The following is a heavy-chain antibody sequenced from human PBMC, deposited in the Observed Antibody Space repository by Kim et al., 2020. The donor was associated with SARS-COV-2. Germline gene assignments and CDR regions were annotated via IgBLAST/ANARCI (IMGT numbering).Heavy chain of an antibody. V-gene: IGHV3-21*01. Sequence: GGSLRLSCAASGFTINTYYMNWVRQAPGKGLEWVSSISTSSNYIYYADSVKGRFTNSRDNANKSLYLQMNSLRAEDSAVYYCEREKRAYSYGVTYYYYGLDVWGRGTTVTVS. CDR2: ISTSSNYI. CDR1: GFTINTYY. J-gene: IGHJ6*02. D-gene: IGHD5-18*01. CDR3: EREKRAYSYGVTYYYYGLDV.